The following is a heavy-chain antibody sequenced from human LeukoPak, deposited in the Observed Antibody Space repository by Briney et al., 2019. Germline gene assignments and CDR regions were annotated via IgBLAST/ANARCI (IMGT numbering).Heavy chain of an antibody. J-gene: IGHJ4*02. CDR1: GYTFTSYA. CDR2: INAGNGNT. Sequence: APVKVSCKASGYTFTSYAMHWVRQAPGQRLEWMGWINAGNGNTKYSQKFQGRVTITRDTSASTAYMELSSLRSEDTAVYYCARGRGAQMGGPAYYFDYWGQGTLVTVSS. CDR3: ARGRGAQMGGPAYYFDY. D-gene: IGHD1-26*01. V-gene: IGHV1-3*01.